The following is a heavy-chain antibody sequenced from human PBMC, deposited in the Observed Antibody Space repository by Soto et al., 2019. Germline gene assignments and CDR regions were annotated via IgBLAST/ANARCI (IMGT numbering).Heavy chain of an antibody. V-gene: IGHV3-21*01. CDR3: ARLYSSGWYPSYYFDY. CDR2: ITDSSNYM. D-gene: IGHD6-19*01. Sequence: GGSLRLSCAASGFTFSNYNMNWVRQAPGKGLEWVSSITDSSNYMYYVDSVKGRFTISRDNAKNSLFLQMDSLRAEDTAVYYCARLYSSGWYPSYYFDYWGQGVLVTVSS. J-gene: IGHJ4*02. CDR1: GFTFSNYN.